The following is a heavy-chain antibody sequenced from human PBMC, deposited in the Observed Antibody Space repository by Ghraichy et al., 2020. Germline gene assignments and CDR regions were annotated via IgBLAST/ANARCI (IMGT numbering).Heavy chain of an antibody. D-gene: IGHD5-18*01. CDR3: ARDTAWGLDY. CDR2: TVPIFKTA. CDR1: GGTFSSSA. J-gene: IGHJ4*02. V-gene: IGHV1-69*13. Sequence: SVKVSCKSSGGTFSSSALSWVRQAPGQGLEWMGNTVPIFKTADYAPSFQGRLTITADESTNTAFMELTSLTSEDTAVYYCARDTAWGLDYWGQGTLVTVSA.